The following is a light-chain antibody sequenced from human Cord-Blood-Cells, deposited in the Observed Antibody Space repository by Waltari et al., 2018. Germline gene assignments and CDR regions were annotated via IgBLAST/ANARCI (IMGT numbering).Light chain of an antibody. J-gene: IGKJ3*01. CDR1: QSISSW. Sequence: DIQMTQSPSTLSASVGDRGTITCRASQSISSWLAWYQQKPGKAPKLLIYKASSLESGVPSGFGGSGSGTEITLTISSLQPDDFATYYCQQYNSYPFTFGPGTKVDIK. CDR3: QQYNSYPFT. CDR2: KAS. V-gene: IGKV1-5*03.